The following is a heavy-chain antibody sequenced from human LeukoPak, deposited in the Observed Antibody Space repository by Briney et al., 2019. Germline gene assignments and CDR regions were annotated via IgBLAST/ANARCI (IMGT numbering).Heavy chain of an antibody. CDR1: GFTFSSYD. V-gene: IGHV3-13*04. Sequence: GGPLRLSCAASGFTFSSYDMHWVRQTTGKGLEWVSAIGTAGDTYYPGSVKGRFTISRENAKNSLYLQMNSLRAGDTAVYYCVRGTGYSAYDYDFDYWGQGTLVTVSS. J-gene: IGHJ4*02. CDR3: VRGTGYSAYDYDFDY. CDR2: IGTAGDT. D-gene: IGHD5-12*01.